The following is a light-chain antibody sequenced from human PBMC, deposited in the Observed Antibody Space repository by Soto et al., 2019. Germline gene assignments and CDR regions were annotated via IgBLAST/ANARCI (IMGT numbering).Light chain of an antibody. Sequence: QSVLTQPASVSGSPGQSITISCTDTSSDVGGYNSVSWYRQDPGKAPKLMIYDVTNRPSGVSNRFSGSKSGNTASLTISGLQAEDEADYYCSSFTSDITYVFGTGTQLTVL. V-gene: IGLV2-14*01. CDR1: SSDVGGYNS. CDR3: SSFTSDITYV. J-gene: IGLJ1*01. CDR2: DVT.